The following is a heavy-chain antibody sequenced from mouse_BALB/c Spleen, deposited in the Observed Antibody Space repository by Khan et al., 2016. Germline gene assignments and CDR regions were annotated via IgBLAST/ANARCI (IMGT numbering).Heavy chain of an antibody. D-gene: IGHD2-1*01. J-gene: IGHJ2*01. V-gene: IGHV1-7*01. Sequence: QVQLKQSGAELAKPGASVKMSCKASGYTFTSYWMHWVKQRPGQGLEWIGYINPSTGYTEYNQKFKDKATFTADKSSSTAYMQLSSLTSEDSAVYYCAYYGNYDYWGQGTTLTVSS. CDR1: GYTFTSYW. CDR3: AYYGNYDY. CDR2: INPSTGYT.